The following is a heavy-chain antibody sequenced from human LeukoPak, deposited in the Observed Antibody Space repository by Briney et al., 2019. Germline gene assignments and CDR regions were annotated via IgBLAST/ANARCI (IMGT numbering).Heavy chain of an antibody. CDR1: GFTVSSNY. V-gene: IGHV3-66*01. D-gene: IGHD3-22*01. CDR3: ARGSYYDSSGSDY. Sequence: PGGSLRLSCAASGFTVSSNYMSWVRQAPGKGLEWVSVIYSGGSTYYADSVKGRFTISRDNSKNTLYLQMNSLRAEDTAVYYCARGSYYDSSGSDYWGQGTLVTVSS. CDR2: IYSGGST. J-gene: IGHJ4*02.